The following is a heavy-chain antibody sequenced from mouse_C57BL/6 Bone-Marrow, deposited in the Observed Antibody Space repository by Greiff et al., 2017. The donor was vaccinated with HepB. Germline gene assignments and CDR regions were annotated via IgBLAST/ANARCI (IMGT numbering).Heavy chain of an antibody. V-gene: IGHV1-64*01. CDR2: IHPNSGST. CDR3: ARRVYYGKGFDY. Sequence: QVQLLQPGAELVKPGASVKLSCKASGYTFTSYWMHWVKQRPGQGLEWIGMIHPNSGSTNYNEKFKSKATLTVDKSSSTAYMQLSSLTSEDSAVYYCARRVYYGKGFDYWGQGTTLTVSS. J-gene: IGHJ2*01. D-gene: IGHD1-1*01. CDR1: GYTFTSYW.